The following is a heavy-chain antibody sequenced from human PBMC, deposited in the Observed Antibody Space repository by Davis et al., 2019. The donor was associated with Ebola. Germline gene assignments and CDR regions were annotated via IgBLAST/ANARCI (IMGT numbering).Heavy chain of an antibody. V-gene: IGHV4-39*01. Sequence: MPSETLSLTCTVSGGSISSSSYYWGWTRQPPGKGLEWTGSIYYSGSTYYNPSLKSRVTISVDTSKNQFSLKLSSVTAADTAVYYCARRTTYYYYYGMDVWGQGTTVTVSS. CDR1: GGSISSSSYY. CDR3: ARRTTYYYYYGMDV. D-gene: IGHD1-7*01. CDR2: IYYSGST. J-gene: IGHJ6*02.